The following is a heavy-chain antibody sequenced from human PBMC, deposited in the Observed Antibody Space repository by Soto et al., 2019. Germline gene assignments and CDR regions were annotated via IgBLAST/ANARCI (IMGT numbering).Heavy chain of an antibody. Sequence: QVQLVESGGGVVQPGRSLRLSCAASGFTFSSYGMHWVRQAPGKGLERVAVIWYDGSNKYYADSVKGRFTISRDNSKNTLYLQINSLRAEDTALYYCARGQDIVVVPGLWRNVDAFDIWGQGTMVTVSS. J-gene: IGHJ3*02. CDR1: GFTFSSYG. CDR2: IWYDGSNK. CDR3: ARGQDIVVVPGLWRNVDAFDI. D-gene: IGHD2-2*01. V-gene: IGHV3-33*01.